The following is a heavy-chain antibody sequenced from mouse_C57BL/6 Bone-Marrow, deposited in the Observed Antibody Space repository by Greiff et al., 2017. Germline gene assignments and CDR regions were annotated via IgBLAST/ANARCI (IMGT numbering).Heavy chain of an antibody. CDR1: GYTFTSYW. CDR2: IHPNSGST. V-gene: IGHV1-64*01. CDR3: ARLLPLYYYAMDY. Sequence: QVQLQQPGAELVKPGASVKLSCKASGYTFTSYWMHWVKQRPGQGLEWIGMIHPNSGSTNYNEKFKSKDTLTVDKSSSTAYMQLSSLTSEDSAVYYCARLLPLYYYAMDYWGQGTSVTVSS. D-gene: IGHD1-1*01. J-gene: IGHJ4*01.